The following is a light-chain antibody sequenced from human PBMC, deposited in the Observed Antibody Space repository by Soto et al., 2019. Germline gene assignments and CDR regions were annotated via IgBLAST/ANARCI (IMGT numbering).Light chain of an antibody. CDR1: QSVISDY. J-gene: IGKJ2*01. CDR3: QQSYTTPVYS. Sequence: ETVLTQSPGTLSLSPGETATLSCRASQSVISDYLAWYQQKPDQAPRLVIYGASGRAAGIPDRFNGSGSGTDFTLTISRLEPEDFATYFCQQSYTTPVYSFGQGTKLEIK. V-gene: IGKV3-20*01. CDR2: GAS.